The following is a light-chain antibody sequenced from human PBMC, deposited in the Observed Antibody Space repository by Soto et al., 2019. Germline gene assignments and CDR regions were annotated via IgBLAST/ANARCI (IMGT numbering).Light chain of an antibody. Sequence: SYELTQPPSVSAAPGQTARITCGGQNIGSKSVHWYQQRPDQAPVLVVFDDGDRPSVIPERISGSNSGNTATLTINRVEAGDEADYYCQVWNSNTNLNVFARGTNVTVL. CDR1: NIGSKS. CDR2: DDG. V-gene: IGLV3-21*02. J-gene: IGLJ1*01. CDR3: QVWNSNTNLNV.